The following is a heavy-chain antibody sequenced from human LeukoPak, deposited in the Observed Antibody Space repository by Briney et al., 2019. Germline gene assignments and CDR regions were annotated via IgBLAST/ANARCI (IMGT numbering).Heavy chain of an antibody. CDR2: IYYSGST. D-gene: IGHD4-23*01. Sequence: SETLSLTCTVSGGSISSGGYYWSWIRQHPGKGLEWIGYIYYSGSTYYNLSLKSRVTISVDTSKNQFSLKLSSVTAADTAVYYCARDPRSHYGGNSGAFDIWGQGTMVTVSS. CDR1: GGSISSGGYY. J-gene: IGHJ3*02. V-gene: IGHV4-31*03. CDR3: ARDPRSHYGGNSGAFDI.